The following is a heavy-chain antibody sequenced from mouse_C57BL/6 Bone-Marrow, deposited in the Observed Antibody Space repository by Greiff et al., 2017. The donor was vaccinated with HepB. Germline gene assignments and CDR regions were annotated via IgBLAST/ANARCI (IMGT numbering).Heavy chain of an antibody. CDR3: ARWAGTRGYAMDY. CDR1: GYTFTDYY. D-gene: IGHD4-1*01. CDR2: INPNNGGT. J-gene: IGHJ4*01. V-gene: IGHV1-26*01. Sequence: EVQLQQSGPELVKPGASVKISCKASGYTFTDYYMNWVKQSHGKSLEWIGDINPNNGGTSYNQKFKGKATLTVDKSSSTAYMELRSLTSEDSAVYYCARWAGTRGYAMDYWGQGTSVTVSS.